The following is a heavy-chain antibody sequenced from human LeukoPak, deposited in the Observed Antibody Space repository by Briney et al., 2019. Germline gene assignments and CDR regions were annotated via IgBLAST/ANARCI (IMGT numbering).Heavy chain of an antibody. Sequence: GGSLRLSCAASGFTFSSYAMSWVRQAPGKGLEWVSAISGSGGSTYYADSVKGRFTISRDNSKNTLYPQMNSLRAEDTAVYYCAKGPRLVRTAMVIGWGQGTLVTVSS. D-gene: IGHD5-18*01. CDR2: ISGSGGST. J-gene: IGHJ4*02. V-gene: IGHV3-23*01. CDR3: AKGPRLVRTAMVIG. CDR1: GFTFSSYA.